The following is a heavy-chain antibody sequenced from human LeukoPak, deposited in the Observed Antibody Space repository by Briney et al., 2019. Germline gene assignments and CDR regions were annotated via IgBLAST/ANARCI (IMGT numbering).Heavy chain of an antibody. CDR3: AKDQHDVLTGYSIDY. CDR1: GFSLRNCG. V-gene: IGHV3-33*06. J-gene: IGHJ4*02. D-gene: IGHD3-9*01. CDR2: IWFDGTNK. Sequence: GGPLRLSCEASGFSLRNCGMHWVRQAPGKGLEWVAVIWFDGTNKYYADSVKGRFTISRDNSRNTLHLQMSSLRAEDTAVYYCAKDQHDVLTGYSIDYWGQGTLVTVSS.